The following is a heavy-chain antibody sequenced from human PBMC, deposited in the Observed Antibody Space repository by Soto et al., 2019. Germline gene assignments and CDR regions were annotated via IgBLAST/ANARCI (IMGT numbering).Heavy chain of an antibody. V-gene: IGHV3-33*01. CDR1: GFTFSSYG. Sequence: QVQLVESGGGVVQPGRSLRLSCAASGFTFSSYGMHWVRQAPGKGLEWVAAIWSDESSKYYADSVKGRFTISRDNSKNTLLLQMNSLRAEDTAVYYCARAWLSRYFDYWGQGTLVTVSS. CDR2: IWSDESSK. J-gene: IGHJ4*02. CDR3: ARAWLSRYFDY. D-gene: IGHD2-2*01.